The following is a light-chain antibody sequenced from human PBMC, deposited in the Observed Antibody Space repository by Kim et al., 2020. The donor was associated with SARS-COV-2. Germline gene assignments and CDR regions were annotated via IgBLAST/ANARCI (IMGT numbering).Light chain of an antibody. Sequence: GQRVTISCYGSSSNIGTSIVNWYQQLPGTAPSLLIYSDNQRPSGVPDRFSGSKSGTSTSLAINGLQSEDEADYYCAAWDDSLKGWVFGGGTKLTVL. CDR3: AAWDDSLKGWV. CDR1: SSNIGTSI. J-gene: IGLJ3*02. V-gene: IGLV1-44*01. CDR2: SDN.